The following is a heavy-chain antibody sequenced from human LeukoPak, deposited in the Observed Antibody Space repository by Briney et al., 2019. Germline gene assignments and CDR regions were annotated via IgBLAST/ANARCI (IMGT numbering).Heavy chain of an antibody. CDR3: TRNSGWYGIS. Sequence: GGSLSLPCTVSGFTLSSYEMTWLRQATGKGLEGVSSIQYSETSTHYADSVKGRFTISRDNSKNTLYLQLNSLSDEDTAVYFCTRNSGWYGISWGQGALVTVSS. CDR1: GFTLSSYE. V-gene: IGHV3-23*01. D-gene: IGHD6-19*01. CDR2: IQYSETST. J-gene: IGHJ4*02.